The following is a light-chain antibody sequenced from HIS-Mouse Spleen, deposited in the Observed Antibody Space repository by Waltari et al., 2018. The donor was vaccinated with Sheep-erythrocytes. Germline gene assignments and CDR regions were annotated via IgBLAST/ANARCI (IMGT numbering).Light chain of an antibody. J-gene: IGLJ1*01. CDR2: EDS. CDR1: ALPKKL. Sequence: SYVLTQPPSVSVSPGQTARITCSGDALPKKLAYWYQQKSGQAPVLVIYEDSKRPSGIPERFSGSSSGTMATLTISGAQVEDEADYYCYSTDSSGNHRVFGTGTKVTVL. CDR3: YSTDSSGNHRV. V-gene: IGLV3-10*01.